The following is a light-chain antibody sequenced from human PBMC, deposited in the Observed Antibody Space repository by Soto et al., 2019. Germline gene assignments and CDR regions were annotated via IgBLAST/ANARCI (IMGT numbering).Light chain of an antibody. CDR2: AAS. CDR3: QQSDNFPLS. V-gene: IGKV1-12*01. J-gene: IGKJ4*01. CDR1: QSIYKW. Sequence: DIQMTQSPSSVSASIGDRVTISCRASQSIYKWLVWYQQKPGKAPKLLIYAASSLQSGVPSRFSGSGYGTDFTLPISSRQPEDGATYYCQQSDNFPLSFIGGTQVEI.